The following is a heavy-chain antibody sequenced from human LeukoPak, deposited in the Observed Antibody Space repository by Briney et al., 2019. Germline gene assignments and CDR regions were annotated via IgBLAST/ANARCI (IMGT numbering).Heavy chain of an antibody. CDR3: ARGGYSYGSRWFDP. D-gene: IGHD5-18*01. CDR2: IYTSGST. CDR1: GGSISSYY. J-gene: IGHJ5*02. Sequence: SETLSLTCTVSGGSISSYYWSWLRQPAGKGLEWIGRIYTSGSTNYNPSLTSRVTMSVDTSKNQFSLKLSSVTAADTAVYYCARGGYSYGSRWFDPWGQGTLVTVSS. V-gene: IGHV4-4*07.